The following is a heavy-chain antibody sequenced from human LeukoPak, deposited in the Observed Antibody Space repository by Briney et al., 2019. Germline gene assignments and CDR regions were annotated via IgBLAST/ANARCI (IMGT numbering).Heavy chain of an antibody. CDR1: GFTLSSYA. CDR3: AKVRALSRDYYFDY. J-gene: IGHJ4*02. CDR2: ISGSGGST. D-gene: IGHD3-10*01. V-gene: IGHV3-23*01. Sequence: PGGSLRLSCAASGFTLSSYAMSWVRQAPGKGLEWVSAISGSGGSTYYADSVKGRFTISRDNSKNTLYLQMNSLRAEDTAVYYCAKVRALSRDYYFDYWGQGSLVTVSS.